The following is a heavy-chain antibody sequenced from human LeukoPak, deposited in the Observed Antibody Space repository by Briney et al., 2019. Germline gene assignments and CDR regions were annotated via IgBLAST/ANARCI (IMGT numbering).Heavy chain of an antibody. CDR1: GYTFTSYD. D-gene: IGHD5-18*01. CDR3: ARGSELWSNAFDI. V-gene: IGHV1-8*01. Sequence: ASVTVSFKASGYTFTSYDINWVRQATGQGLEWMGWMNPNSGNTGYAQKFQGRVTMTRNTSISTAYMELSSLRSEDTAVYYCARGSELWSNAFDIWGQGTMVTVSS. CDR2: MNPNSGNT. J-gene: IGHJ3*02.